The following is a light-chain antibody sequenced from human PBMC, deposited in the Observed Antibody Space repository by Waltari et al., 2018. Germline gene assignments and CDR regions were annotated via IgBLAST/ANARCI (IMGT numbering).Light chain of an antibody. Sequence: QPASVSGSPGQSITISCTGSSSDVGTYKFVSWYQQHPGKAPKLMIYEINQRPSGISNRFSGSKFGNTAVLTISGLQTDDEADYYCCSYVTGDTWVFGGGTRVAVL. CDR2: EIN. V-gene: IGLV2-23*02. J-gene: IGLJ3*02. CDR3: CSYVTGDTWV. CDR1: SSDVGTYKF.